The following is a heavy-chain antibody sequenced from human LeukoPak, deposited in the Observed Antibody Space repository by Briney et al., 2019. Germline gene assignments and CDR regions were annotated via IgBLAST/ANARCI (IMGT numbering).Heavy chain of an antibody. CDR1: GGTFSSYA. Sequence: SVKVSCKASGGTFSSYAISWVRQAPGQGLEWMGGIIPIFGTANYAQKFQGRVTITADESTSTAYMELSSLRSEDTAVYYCARGGANSSSWWVGDLDYYGMDVWGQGTTVTVSS. CDR2: IIPIFGTA. J-gene: IGHJ6*02. CDR3: ARGGANSSSWWVGDLDYYGMDV. D-gene: IGHD6-6*01. V-gene: IGHV1-69*13.